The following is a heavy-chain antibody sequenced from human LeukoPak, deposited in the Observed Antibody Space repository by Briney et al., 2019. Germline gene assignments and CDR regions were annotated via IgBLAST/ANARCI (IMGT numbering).Heavy chain of an antibody. CDR3: ARGGLSAYDWGNAFDI. CDR2: ISSSITYI. CDR1: GFTFNNYI. J-gene: IGHJ3*02. D-gene: IGHD5-12*01. V-gene: IGHV3-21*01. Sequence: GGSLRLSCAASGFTFNNYIINWVRQAPGKGLEWVSSISSSITYIYYADSVKGRFTVSRDNAKNSLYLQMNSLRAEDTAVYYCARGGLSAYDWGNAFDIWGQGTMVSVSS.